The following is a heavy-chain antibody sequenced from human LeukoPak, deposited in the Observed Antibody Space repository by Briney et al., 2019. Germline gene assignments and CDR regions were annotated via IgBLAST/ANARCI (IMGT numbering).Heavy chain of an antibody. CDR3: AKDVRRYYDSSGPLDY. V-gene: IGHV3-48*01. CDR1: GFTFSSYS. Sequence: GGSLRLSCAASGFTFSSYSMNWVRQAPGKGLEWVSYISSSSSTIYYADSVKGRFTISRDNSKNTLYLQMNSLRAEDTAVYYCAKDVRRYYDSSGPLDYWGQGTLVTVSS. D-gene: IGHD3-22*01. CDR2: ISSSSSTI. J-gene: IGHJ4*02.